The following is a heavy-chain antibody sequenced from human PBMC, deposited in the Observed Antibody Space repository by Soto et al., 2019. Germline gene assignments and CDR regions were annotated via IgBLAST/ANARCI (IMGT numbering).Heavy chain of an antibody. CDR3: AREWWSGSLIGGSL. CDR2: VNHGGST. Sequence: QVQLQQWGAGLLKPSETLSLTCPVNGGSFSDYYWTWIRQPPGKGLEWIGEVNHGGSTHYNPSLQIRLTXAVDTSKKQFSLNLTFVTAAVTAVYYCAREWWSGSLIGGSLGGEGTLVTVSS. V-gene: IGHV4-34*01. D-gene: IGHD3-3*01. J-gene: IGHJ4*02. CDR1: GGSFSDYY.